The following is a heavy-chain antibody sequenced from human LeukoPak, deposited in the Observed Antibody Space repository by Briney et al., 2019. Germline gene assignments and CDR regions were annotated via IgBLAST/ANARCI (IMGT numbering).Heavy chain of an antibody. Sequence: QAGRSLRLSCAASGFTFSSYAMHWVRQAPGKGLEWVAVISYDGSNNYYADSVKGRFTISRDNSKNTLYLQMNSLRAEDTAVYYCAKDLRRGGPTKRTVAFDYWGQGTLVTVSS. D-gene: IGHD3-10*01. V-gene: IGHV3-30-3*01. CDR1: GFTFSSYA. J-gene: IGHJ4*02. CDR3: AKDLRRGGPTKRTVAFDY. CDR2: ISYDGSNN.